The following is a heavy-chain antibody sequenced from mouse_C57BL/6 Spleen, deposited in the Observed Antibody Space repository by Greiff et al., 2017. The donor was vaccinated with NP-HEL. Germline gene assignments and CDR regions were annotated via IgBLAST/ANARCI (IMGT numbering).Heavy chain of an antibody. V-gene: IGHV5-12*01. CDR2: ISNGGGST. Sequence: DVKLVESGGGLVQPGGSLKLSCAASGFTFSDYYMYWVRQTPEKRLEWVAYISNGGGSTYYPDTVKGRFTISRDNAKNTLYLQMSRLKSEDTAMYYCARQTGMSWYFDVWGTGTTVTVSS. CDR1: GFTFSDYY. CDR3: ARQTGMSWYFDV. J-gene: IGHJ1*03. D-gene: IGHD4-1*01.